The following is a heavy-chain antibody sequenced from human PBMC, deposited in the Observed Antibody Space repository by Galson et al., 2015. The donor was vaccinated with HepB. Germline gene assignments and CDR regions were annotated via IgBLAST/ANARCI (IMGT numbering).Heavy chain of an antibody. Sequence: SVKVSCKASGYTFTGYYMHWVRQAPGQGLEWMGWINPNSGGTNYAQKFQGWVTMTRDTSISTAYMELSRLRSDDTAVYYCARESGYYDSSGQRVDAFDIWGQGTMVTVSS. J-gene: IGHJ3*02. D-gene: IGHD3-22*01. V-gene: IGHV1-2*04. CDR3: ARESGYYDSSGQRVDAFDI. CDR1: GYTFTGYY. CDR2: INPNSGGT.